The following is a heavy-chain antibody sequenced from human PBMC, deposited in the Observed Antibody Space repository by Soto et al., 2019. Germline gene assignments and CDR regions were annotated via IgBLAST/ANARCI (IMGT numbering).Heavy chain of an antibody. V-gene: IGHV3-9*01. Sequence: EVQLVESGGGLVQPGRSLRLSCAASGFMFDDYAMHWVRQAPGKGLEWVSGISWNSGSVGYADSVKGRFTISRDNAKNPLYVPMNSLRAEDTALYYCAKDIREGWSGEFRGSDYWGQGTLVTVSS. CDR2: ISWNSGSV. J-gene: IGHJ4*02. CDR1: GFMFDDYA. CDR3: AKDIREGWSGEFRGSDY. D-gene: IGHD3-10*01.